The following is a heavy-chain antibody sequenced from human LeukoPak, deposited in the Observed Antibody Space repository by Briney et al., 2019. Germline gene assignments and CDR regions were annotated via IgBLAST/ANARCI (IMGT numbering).Heavy chain of an antibody. CDR1: GFTFSSYA. V-gene: IGHV3-23*01. D-gene: IGHD2-8*02. CDR2: ISGSGGST. J-gene: IGHJ5*02. Sequence: GGSLRLSCAASGFTFSSYAMSWVRQAPGKGLEWVSAISGSGGSTYYADSVKGRFTISRDNSKNTLYLQMNSLRAEDTAVYYCAREVLVVYAMGYSSSPVLGNWFDPWGQGTLVTVSS. CDR3: AREVLVVYAMGYSSSPVLGNWFDP.